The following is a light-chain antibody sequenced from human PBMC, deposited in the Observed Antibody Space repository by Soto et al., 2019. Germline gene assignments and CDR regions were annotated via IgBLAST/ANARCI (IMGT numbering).Light chain of an antibody. J-gene: IGKJ1*01. CDR2: KAS. Sequence: DIQMTQSPSTLSGSVGDRVTITCRASQTISSWLAWYQQKPGKAPKLLIYKASTLKSGVPSRFSGSGSGTEFTLTISSLQPDDFATYYCQQYNRYRTFGQGTKVDIK. CDR3: QQYNRYRT. V-gene: IGKV1-5*03. CDR1: QTISSW.